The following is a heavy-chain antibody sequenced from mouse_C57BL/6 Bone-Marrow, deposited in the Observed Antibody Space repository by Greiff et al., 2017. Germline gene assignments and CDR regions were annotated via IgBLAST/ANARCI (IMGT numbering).Heavy chain of an antibody. V-gene: IGHV1-50*01. CDR3: AREGISEGYFDV. D-gene: IGHD5-2*01. CDR1: GYTFTSYW. CDR2: IDPSDSYT. Sequence: VQLHQPGAELVKPGASVKLSCKASGYTFTSYWMQWVKQRPGQGLEWSGEIDPSDSYTNYNQKFKGKATLTVATSSRTAYMQLSSLTSEDSAVYYCAREGISEGYFDVWGTGTTVTVSS. J-gene: IGHJ1*03.